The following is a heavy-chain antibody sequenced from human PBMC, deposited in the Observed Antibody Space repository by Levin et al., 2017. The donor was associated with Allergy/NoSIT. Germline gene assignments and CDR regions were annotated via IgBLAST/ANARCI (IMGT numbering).Heavy chain of an antibody. Sequence: GGSLRLSCEASGFSLSGYSMNWVRQVPGKGLEWVSTISGSGTYLNYVDSVKGRFAISRDDAKNSVYLQMNSLRVEDTAVYYCARDQGLAWGQGVLVTVSS. CDR2: ISGSGTYL. J-gene: IGHJ5*02. CDR1: GFSLSGYS. CDR3: ARDQGLA. V-gene: IGHV3-21*01.